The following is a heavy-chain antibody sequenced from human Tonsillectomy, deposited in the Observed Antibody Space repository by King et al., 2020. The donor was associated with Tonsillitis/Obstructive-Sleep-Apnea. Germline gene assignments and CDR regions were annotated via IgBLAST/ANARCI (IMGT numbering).Heavy chain of an antibody. J-gene: IGHJ3*02. CDR3: ARDDSDAFDI. CDR1: GFTLSSYS. CDR2: ISSSSSYI. V-gene: IGHV3-21*01. D-gene: IGHD2-15*01. Sequence: VQLVESGGGLVKPGGSLRLSCAASGFTLSSYSMNWVRQAPGKGLEWVSSISSSSSYIYYADSVKGRFTISRDNAKNSLYLQMNSLRAEDTAVYYCARDDSDAFDIWGQGTMVTVSS.